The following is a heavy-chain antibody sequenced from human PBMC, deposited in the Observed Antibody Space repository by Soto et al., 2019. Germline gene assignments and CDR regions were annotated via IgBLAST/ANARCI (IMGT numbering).Heavy chain of an antibody. CDR1: GYTFTGYY. CDR3: ARDNTVNYGMDV. CDR2: INPNSGGT. V-gene: IGHV1-2*04. Sequence: ASVKVSCKASGYTFTGYYMHWVRQAPGQGLEWMGWINPNSGGTNYAQKFQGWVTMTRDTSISTAYMELSRLRSDDTAVYYCARDNTVNYGMDVWGQGTTVPVXS. J-gene: IGHJ6*02. D-gene: IGHD4-17*01.